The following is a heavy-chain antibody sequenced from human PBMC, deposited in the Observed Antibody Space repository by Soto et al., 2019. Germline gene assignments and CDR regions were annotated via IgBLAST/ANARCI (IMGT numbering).Heavy chain of an antibody. D-gene: IGHD2-15*01. CDR1: RGTFSSYA. CDR2: IIPIFGTA. J-gene: IGHJ6*02. V-gene: IGHV1-69*12. Sequence: QVQLVQSGAEVKKPGSSVKVSCKASRGTFSSYAISWVRQAPGQGLEWMGGIIPIFGTANYAQKFQGRVTITVDEYPSTAYMELGSLRFEDTAVYYCGSEGGVEGYYNYGMDVWGQGATGTVSS. CDR3: GSEGGVEGYYNYGMDV.